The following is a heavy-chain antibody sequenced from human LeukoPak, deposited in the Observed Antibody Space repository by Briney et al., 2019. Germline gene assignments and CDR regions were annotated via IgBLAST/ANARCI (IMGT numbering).Heavy chain of an antibody. D-gene: IGHD6-19*01. Sequence: ASVKVSCKTSGYTFTGYYIYWVRQAPGQGLEWMGRINPNSGGTNYAQIFQDRVTMTRDTSINTAYMELNGLRSDDTAVYYCARAVAVAINDYWGQGTLVTVSS. V-gene: IGHV1-2*02. CDR1: GYTFTGYY. CDR3: ARAVAVAINDY. J-gene: IGHJ4*02. CDR2: INPNSGGT.